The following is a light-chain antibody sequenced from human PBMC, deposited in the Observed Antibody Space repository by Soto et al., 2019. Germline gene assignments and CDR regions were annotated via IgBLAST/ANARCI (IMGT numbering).Light chain of an antibody. CDR2: GAS. V-gene: IGKV3-20*01. J-gene: IGKJ2*01. CDR3: QQYGSSPMYT. CDR1: QSVSSSY. Sequence: EIVLTQSPGTLSLSPGERATLSCRASQSVSSSYLAWYQQKPGQAPRLLIYGASSRATGIPEGFSGSGSGTDFPLTISRLEPEDFAVYYCQQYGSSPMYTFGQGTKLEIK.